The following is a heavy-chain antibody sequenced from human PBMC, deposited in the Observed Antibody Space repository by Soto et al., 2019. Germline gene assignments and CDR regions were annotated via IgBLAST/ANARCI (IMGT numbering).Heavy chain of an antibody. CDR1: GYNFTKNW. V-gene: IGHV5-51*01. Sequence: PGESLKISCRGTGYNFTKNWIGWVRQMPGKGLEWMGIIYPGDSETRYSPSFQGQVTISVDKSNNTAYLHWSSLKATDTAIYYCFILYGAARRGFDYWGPGTRVTVSA. CDR3: FILYGAARRGFDY. J-gene: IGHJ4*02. D-gene: IGHD2-8*01. CDR2: IYPGDSET.